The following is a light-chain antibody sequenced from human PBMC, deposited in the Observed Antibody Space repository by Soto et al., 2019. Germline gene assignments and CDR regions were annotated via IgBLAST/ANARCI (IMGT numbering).Light chain of an antibody. J-gene: IGKJ1*01. CDR2: AAS. V-gene: IGKV3-20*01. CDR1: QSVRNSY. CDR3: QQYGSSPWT. Sequence: EIVLTQSPGTLSLSPGERATLSCRASQSVRNSYLAWHQQKPGQAPRLLIYAASSRATGIPERFSGSGSGTDFTLTISRLEPEDFAVYYCQQYGSSPWTFGQGTKVDIK.